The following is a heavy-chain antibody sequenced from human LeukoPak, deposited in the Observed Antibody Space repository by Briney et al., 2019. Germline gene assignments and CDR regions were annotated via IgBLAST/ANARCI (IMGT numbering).Heavy chain of an antibody. CDR2: IYPGDSDT. V-gene: IGHV5-51*01. CDR1: GYNFTSYW. D-gene: IGHD5-12*01. Sequence: GESLKISCKGSGYNFTSYWIGWVRQMPGKGLEWMGIIYPGDSDTRYSPSFQGQVTISADKSISTAYLQWSSLKASDTAMYYCARSDIVATGSGYYYYYGMDVWGQGTTVTVSS. CDR3: ARSDIVATGSGYYYYYGMDV. J-gene: IGHJ6*02.